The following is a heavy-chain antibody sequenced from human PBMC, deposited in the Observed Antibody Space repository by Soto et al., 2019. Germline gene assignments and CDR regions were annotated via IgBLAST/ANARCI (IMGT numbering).Heavy chain of an antibody. V-gene: IGHV3-23*01. Sequence: EVQLLESGGGLVQPGGSLRLSCAGSGFPFNNYAINWVRQGPGKGLEWVAASTGPGGSTYNEDSVKGRFTVSRDNSKKTVYLQLDGLRAEDTAVYYCEKGHSDYQGDYNYYGMDIWGQGTTVTVSS. J-gene: IGHJ6*02. CDR3: EKGHSDYQGDYNYYGMDI. CDR1: GFPFNNYA. D-gene: IGHD4-4*01. CDR2: STGPGGST.